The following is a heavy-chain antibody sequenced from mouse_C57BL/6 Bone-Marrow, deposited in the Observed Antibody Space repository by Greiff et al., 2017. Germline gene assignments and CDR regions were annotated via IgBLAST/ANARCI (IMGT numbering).Heavy chain of an antibody. V-gene: IGHV1-59*01. D-gene: IGHD2-13*01. Sequence: QVQLQQPGAELVRPGTSVKLSCKASGYTFTSYWMRWVKQRPGQGLEWIGVIDPSDSYTNYNQKFKGKATLTVDTASSTAYMQLSSLTSEDSAVYYCARSRLYYAMDYWGQGTSVTVSS. CDR1: GYTFTSYW. CDR2: IDPSDSYT. J-gene: IGHJ4*01. CDR3: ARSRLYYAMDY.